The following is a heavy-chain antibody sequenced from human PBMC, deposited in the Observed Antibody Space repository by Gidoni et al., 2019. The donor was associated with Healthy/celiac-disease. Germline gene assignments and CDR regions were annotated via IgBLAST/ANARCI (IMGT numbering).Heavy chain of an antibody. CDR1: GFTFSSYA. V-gene: IGHV3-23*01. CDR3: AKGTLQVSYYYYGMDV. Sequence: EVQLLESGGGLVQPGGSLRLSCPAYGFTFSSYAMSWVRQAPGKGLEWVSAISGSGGSTYYADSVKGRFTISRDNSKNTLYLQMNSLRAEDTAVYYCAKGTLQVSYYYYGMDVWGQGTTVTVSS. J-gene: IGHJ6*02. CDR2: ISGSGGST. D-gene: IGHD2-2*01.